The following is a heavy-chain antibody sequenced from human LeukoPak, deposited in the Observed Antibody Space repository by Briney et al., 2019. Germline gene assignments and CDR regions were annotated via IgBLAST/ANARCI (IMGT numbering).Heavy chain of an antibody. D-gene: IGHD3-22*01. CDR3: AREAGYYDSSGSYGI. V-gene: IGHV4-38-2*02. CDR2: IYRSGST. J-gene: IGHJ3*02. CDR1: GYSISSGYY. Sequence: PSETLSLTCTVSGYSISSGYYWGWIRQPPGKGLEWIGSIYRSGSTYYNPSLKSRVTISVDTSKNQFSLKLSSVTAADTAVYYCAREAGYYDSSGSYGIWGQGTMVTVSS.